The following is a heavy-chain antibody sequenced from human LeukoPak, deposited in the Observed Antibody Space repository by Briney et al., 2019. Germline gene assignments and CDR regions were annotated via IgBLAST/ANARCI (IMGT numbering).Heavy chain of an antibody. CDR2: ISGGGDST. Sequence: GSLRLSCAASGINFGAYALDWGRQAPGEGLGWGSSISGGGDSTNYAASVKGRFSISRDSSKNTVDLQLNNLRAEDTAVYYCAKGANYYGSGREFDNWGQGTLVTVSS. CDR3: AKGANYYGSGREFDN. D-gene: IGHD3-10*01. J-gene: IGHJ4*02. CDR1: GINFGAYA. V-gene: IGHV3-23*01.